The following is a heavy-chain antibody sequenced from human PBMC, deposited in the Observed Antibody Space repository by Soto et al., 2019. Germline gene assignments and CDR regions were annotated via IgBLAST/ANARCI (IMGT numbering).Heavy chain of an antibody. CDR2: ISNDGTNK. CDR3: ARDQLGQRMGSLYYYGMDV. Sequence: GGSLRLSCVASGFTFNVYAIHWVRQAPGQGLEWVAVISNDGTNKDYADSVKGRFSISRDNSKTTLFLQMKSLRADDSGVYFCARDQLGQRMGSLYYYGMDVWGQGTTVTVSS. V-gene: IGHV3-30-3*01. CDR1: GFTFNVYA. D-gene: IGHD1-26*01. J-gene: IGHJ6*02.